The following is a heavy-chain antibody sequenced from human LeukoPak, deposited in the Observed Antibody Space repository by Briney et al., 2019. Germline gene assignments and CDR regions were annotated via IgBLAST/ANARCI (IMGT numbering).Heavy chain of an antibody. D-gene: IGHD4-17*01. V-gene: IGHV4-31*03. CDR1: GGSISSGGYY. Sequence: SETLSFTGTVPGGSISSGGYYWSCIRQHPGKGLEWIGYIYYSGRTYYNPSLKSRVTISVDTSKNQFSLKLSSVTAADTAVYYCARAITVTVGIYAGCHFDYWGQGTLVTVSS. CDR3: ARAITVTVGIYAGCHFDY. J-gene: IGHJ4*02. CDR2: IYYSGRT.